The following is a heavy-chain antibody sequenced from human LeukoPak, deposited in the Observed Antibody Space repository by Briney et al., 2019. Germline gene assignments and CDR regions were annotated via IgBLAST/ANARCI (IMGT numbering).Heavy chain of an antibody. Sequence: PGGSLRLSCAASGFTFSSYAMSWVRQAPGKGLEWVSASSGSGGSTYYAGSVKGRFTISRDNSKNTLYLQMNSLRAEDTAVYYCAKPRYGDFDLDYWGQGTLVTVSS. V-gene: IGHV3-23*01. CDR1: GFTFSSYA. CDR3: AKPRYGDFDLDY. J-gene: IGHJ4*02. D-gene: IGHD4-17*01. CDR2: SSGSGGST.